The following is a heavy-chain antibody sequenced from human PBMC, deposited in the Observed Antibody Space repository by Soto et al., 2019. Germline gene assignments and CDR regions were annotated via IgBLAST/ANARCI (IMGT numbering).Heavy chain of an antibody. CDR3: ARLLREGILRATTPLGY. V-gene: IGHV3-30*03. J-gene: IGHJ4*02. CDR2: ISYDGSDK. Sequence: QVQLVESGGGVVQPGGSLRVTCAASGFTFRSYGMHWVRQAPGKGLEWVAAISYDGSDKYYAESVKGRFTVYRDNSENTLSLEMNSLTTEDTAVYYCARLLREGILRATTPLGYWGQGTRVTVSS. CDR1: GFTFRSYG. D-gene: IGHD1-26*01.